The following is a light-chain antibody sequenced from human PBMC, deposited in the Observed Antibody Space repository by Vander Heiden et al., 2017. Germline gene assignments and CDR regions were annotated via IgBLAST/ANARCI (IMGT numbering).Light chain of an antibody. J-gene: IGLJ2*01. Sequence: QSVLTQPPSASGTPGQTVTISCSGRSSNIGSNTVNWYQQLPGTAPKLLIYSHNPRPSGVPARFSGSKSGTSASLAISGLQSEDEADYYCAAWDDSLNGVVFGGGTKLTVL. CDR2: SHN. CDR3: AAWDDSLNGVV. CDR1: SSNIGSNT. V-gene: IGLV1-44*01.